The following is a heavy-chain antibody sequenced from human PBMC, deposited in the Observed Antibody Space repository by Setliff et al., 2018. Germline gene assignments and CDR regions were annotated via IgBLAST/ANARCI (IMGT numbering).Heavy chain of an antibody. CDR3: ARDLNRWFGEFAFDS. CDR2: INPSGGRL. Sequence: ASVKVSCKASGYTFTNYYIHWVRQTPGQGLEWMGIINPSGGRLSYAEKFQDRVTMTRDTSTNTVYMDLSSLRDDDTAVYYCARDLNRWFGEFAFDSWGQGTMVTVSS. CDR1: GYTFTNYY. V-gene: IGHV1-46*01. J-gene: IGHJ3*02. D-gene: IGHD3-10*01.